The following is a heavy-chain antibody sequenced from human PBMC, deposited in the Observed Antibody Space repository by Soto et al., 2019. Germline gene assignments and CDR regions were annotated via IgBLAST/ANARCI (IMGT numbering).Heavy chain of an antibody. CDR3: ASGRGYDILTGYYPFFHY. Sequence: EMQLVESGGGLAQPGRSLRLSCAASGFIFDDYAMHWVRQAPGRGLQWVSGISWNSGSIGYADSVKGRFTISRDNAKNSLYLQMNSLRAEDTVLYYCASGRGYDILTGYYPFFHYWGQGARVTVS. D-gene: IGHD3-9*01. CDR2: ISWNSGSI. CDR1: GFIFDDYA. J-gene: IGHJ4*02. V-gene: IGHV3-9*01.